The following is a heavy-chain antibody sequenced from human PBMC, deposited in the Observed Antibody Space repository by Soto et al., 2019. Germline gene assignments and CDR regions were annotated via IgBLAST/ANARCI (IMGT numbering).Heavy chain of an antibody. CDR2: IYYSGST. D-gene: IGHD4-17*01. CDR1: GGSINSGDYY. V-gene: IGHV4-30-4*01. J-gene: IGHJ4*02. CDR3: ARIGLTTALL. Sequence: QVQLQESGPGLVKPSQTLSLTCTVSGGSINSGDYYWSWIRQPPGKGLEWIGYIYYSGSTYYNPPLRSRVTISIDTSKIHFFLNRSSVTAADTAVYYCARIGLTTALLWGQGTLVTVSS.